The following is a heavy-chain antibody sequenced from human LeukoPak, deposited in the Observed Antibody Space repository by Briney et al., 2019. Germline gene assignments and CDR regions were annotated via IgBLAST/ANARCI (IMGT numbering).Heavy chain of an antibody. J-gene: IGHJ4*02. D-gene: IGHD5-18*01. CDR2: ISSSGRNI. V-gene: IGHV3-48*04. Sequence: GGSLRLSCAASGFTLSSYWMHWVRQAPGKGLEWVSYISSSGRNIYYADSVKGRFTISRGNAKNSLYLQMNSLRAEDTAVYYCARDLVQLWSKGYWGQGTLVTVSS. CDR3: ARDLVQLWSKGY. CDR1: GFTLSSYW.